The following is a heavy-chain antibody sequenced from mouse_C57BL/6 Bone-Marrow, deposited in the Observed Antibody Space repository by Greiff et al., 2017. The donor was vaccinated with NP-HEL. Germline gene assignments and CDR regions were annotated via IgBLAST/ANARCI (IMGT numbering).Heavy chain of an antibody. D-gene: IGHD3-3*01. J-gene: IGHJ4*01. CDR1: GFTFSDYY. CDR3: ARRGLGKKDYAMDY. CDR2: ISNGGGST. Sequence: ESGGGLVQPGGSLKLSCAASGFTFSDYYMYWVRQTPEKRLEWVAYISNGGGSTYYPDTVKGRFTISRDNAKNTLYLQMSCLKSEDTAMYYCARRGLGKKDYAMDYWGQGTSVTVSS. V-gene: IGHV5-12*01.